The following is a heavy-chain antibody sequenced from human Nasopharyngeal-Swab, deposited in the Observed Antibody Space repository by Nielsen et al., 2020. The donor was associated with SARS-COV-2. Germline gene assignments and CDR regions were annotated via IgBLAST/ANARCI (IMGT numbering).Heavy chain of an antibody. Sequence: VRQMPGKGLEWMGIIYSGDSDTRYSPPFQGQATISADKSISTAYLQWSSLKASDTAMYYCSRLGIRSYYFDYWGQGTLVTVSS. V-gene: IGHV5-51*01. CDR3: SRLGIRSYYFDY. D-gene: IGHD3-16*01. J-gene: IGHJ4*02. CDR2: IYSGDSDT.